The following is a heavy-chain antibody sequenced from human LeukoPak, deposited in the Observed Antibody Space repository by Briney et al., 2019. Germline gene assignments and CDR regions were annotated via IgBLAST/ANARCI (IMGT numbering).Heavy chain of an antibody. V-gene: IGHV3-23*01. CDR2: ISGSGGST. CDR3: AKDIAARRVNFYDY. CDR1: GFTFSYYW. J-gene: IGHJ4*02. D-gene: IGHD6-6*01. Sequence: GGSLRLSCAASGFTFSYYWMHWVRQAPGKGLVWVSAISGSGGSTYYADSVKGRFTISRDNSKNTLYLQMNSLRAEDTAVYYCAKDIAARRVNFYDYWGQGTLVTVSS.